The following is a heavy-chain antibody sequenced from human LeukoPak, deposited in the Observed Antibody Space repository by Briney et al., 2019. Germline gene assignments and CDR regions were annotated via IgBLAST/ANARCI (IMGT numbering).Heavy chain of an antibody. J-gene: IGHJ2*01. CDR1: GGSISSYY. CDR3: ATNTVTATYWYFDL. V-gene: IGHV4-59*01. Sequence: SETLSLTCTVSGGSISSYYWSWNRQPPGKGLEWMGYIYYSGSTNYNPSLKSRVTISVDTSKNQFSLKLSSVTAADTAVYYCATNTVTATYWYFDLWGRGTLVTVSS. D-gene: IGHD4-17*01. CDR2: IYYSGST.